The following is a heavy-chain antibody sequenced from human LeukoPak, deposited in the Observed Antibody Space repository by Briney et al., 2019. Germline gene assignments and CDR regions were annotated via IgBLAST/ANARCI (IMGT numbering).Heavy chain of an antibody. D-gene: IGHD6-13*01. CDR1: GFDISYNY. V-gene: IGHV3-53*01. Sequence: GGSLRLSCVASGFDISYNYVGWVRQAPGKGLEWVSVIHTGGTTHYTDSVKGRFTISKDNSNNTVYLQMNSVRVEDTAVYYCARTGFTSTWSRGPFDYWGQGTLVTVSS. J-gene: IGHJ4*02. CDR2: IHTGGTT. CDR3: ARTGFTSTWSRGPFDY.